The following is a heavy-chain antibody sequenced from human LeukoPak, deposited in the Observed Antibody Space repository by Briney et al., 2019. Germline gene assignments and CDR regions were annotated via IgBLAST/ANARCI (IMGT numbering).Heavy chain of an antibody. D-gene: IGHD3-10*01. J-gene: IGHJ3*02. V-gene: IGHV1-2*02. Sequence: ASVKVSCKASGYTFTDYYMHWVRQAPGQGLEWMGWINPNSGGTNYARKFQGRVTMTWDTSISTGYMELSRLKSDDTAVYYCASDHRSGSSAFDIWGQGTMVTVSS. CDR1: GYTFTDYY. CDR3: ASDHRSGSSAFDI. CDR2: INPNSGGT.